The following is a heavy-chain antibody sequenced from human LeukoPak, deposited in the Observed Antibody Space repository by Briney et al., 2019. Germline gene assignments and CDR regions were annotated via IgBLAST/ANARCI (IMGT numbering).Heavy chain of an antibody. D-gene: IGHD2-2*01. CDR2: INPSGGST. CDR1: GYTFTSYY. Sequence: ASVKVSCKASGYTFTSYYMHWVRQAPGQGLEWMGIINPSGGSTSYAQKFQGRVTMTRDTFTSTVYMELSSLRSEDTAVYYCARDKICSSTSCYNWFDPWGQGTLVTVSS. V-gene: IGHV1-46*01. J-gene: IGHJ5*02. CDR3: ARDKICSSTSCYNWFDP.